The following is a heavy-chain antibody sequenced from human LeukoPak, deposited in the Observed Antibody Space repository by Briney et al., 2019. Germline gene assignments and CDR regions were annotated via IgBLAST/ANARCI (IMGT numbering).Heavy chain of an antibody. Sequence: ASVKVSCKASGYTFTSYYIHWVRQAPGQGLEWMGIINPSGGSTSYAQKFQGRVTMTRDTSTSTVYMELSSLRSADTAVYYCARGRYLNAFDIWGQGTMVTVSS. CDR1: GYTFTSYY. CDR2: INPSGGST. V-gene: IGHV1-46*01. J-gene: IGHJ3*02. CDR3: ARGRYLNAFDI. D-gene: IGHD1-14*01.